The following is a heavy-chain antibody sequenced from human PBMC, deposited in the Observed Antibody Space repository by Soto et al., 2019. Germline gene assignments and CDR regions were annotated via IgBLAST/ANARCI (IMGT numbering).Heavy chain of an antibody. Sequence: QVQLVESGGGVVQPGRSLRLSCAASGFTFSSYGMHWVRQAPGKGLEWVAVIWYDGSNKYYADSVKGRFTISRDNSKNTLYLQMNSLRAEDTAVYYCARGDCTNGVCQIDYWGQGTLVTVSS. V-gene: IGHV3-33*01. CDR3: ARGDCTNGVCQIDY. CDR2: IWYDGSNK. D-gene: IGHD2-8*01. J-gene: IGHJ4*02. CDR1: GFTFSSYG.